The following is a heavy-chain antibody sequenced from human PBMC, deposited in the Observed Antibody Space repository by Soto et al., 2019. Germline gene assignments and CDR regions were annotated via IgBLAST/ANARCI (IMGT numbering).Heavy chain of an antibody. CDR1: GYTFTSYG. D-gene: IGHD4-17*01. CDR2: ISAYNGNT. J-gene: IGHJ4*02. Sequence: ASVKVSCKASGYTFTSYGISWVRQAPGQGLEWMGWISAYNGNTNYAQKLQGRVTMTTDTSTSTAYMELRSLRSDDTAVYYCARDPTVSAPDPQSWYFDYWGQGTLVTVAS. V-gene: IGHV1-18*01. CDR3: ARDPTVSAPDPQSWYFDY.